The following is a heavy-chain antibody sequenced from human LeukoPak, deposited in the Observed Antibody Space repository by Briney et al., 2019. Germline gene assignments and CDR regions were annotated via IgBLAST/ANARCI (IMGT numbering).Heavy chain of an antibody. V-gene: IGHV4-34*01. CDR3: ARISTVTHQFDY. CDR2: INYSGST. J-gene: IGHJ4*02. Sequence: PSETLSLTCAVYGETFRGVYWSWIRQPPGKGLEWIGEINYSGSTNYNPSLKSRVTISVDTSKNQFSLNLNSVTAADTAVYYCARISTVTHQFDYWGQGMLVTVSS. D-gene: IGHD4-17*01. CDR1: GETFRGVY.